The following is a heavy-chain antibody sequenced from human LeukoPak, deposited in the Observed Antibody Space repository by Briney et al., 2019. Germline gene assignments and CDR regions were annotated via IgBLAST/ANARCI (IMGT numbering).Heavy chain of an antibody. CDR3: ARAPGIAVAGIDY. D-gene: IGHD6-19*01. CDR1: GVSISGYY. J-gene: IGHJ4*02. V-gene: IGHV4-59*01. Sequence: PSETLSLTCIVSGVSISGYYWSWIRQPPGKGLEWIGYIYYSGTTNYNPSLKSRVTISVDTSKNQFSLKLSSVTAADTAVYYCARAPGIAVAGIDYWGQGTLVTVSS. CDR2: IYYSGTT.